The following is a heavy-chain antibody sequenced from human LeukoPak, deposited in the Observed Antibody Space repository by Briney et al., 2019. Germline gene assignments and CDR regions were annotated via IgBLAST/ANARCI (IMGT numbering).Heavy chain of an antibody. CDR1: GYSFTSYW. Sequence: PGESLKISCKGSGYSFTSYWISWVRQMPGKGLEWMGIIYPGDSDTRYSPSFQGQVTISADKSISTAYLQWSSLKASDTAMYYCARLEYSSSWYRSITYWGQGTLVTVSS. J-gene: IGHJ4*02. D-gene: IGHD6-13*01. CDR2: IYPGDSDT. CDR3: ARLEYSSSWYRSITY. V-gene: IGHV5-51*01.